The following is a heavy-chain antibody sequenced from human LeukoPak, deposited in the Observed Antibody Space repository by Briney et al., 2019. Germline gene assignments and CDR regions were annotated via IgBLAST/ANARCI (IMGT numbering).Heavy chain of an antibody. CDR3: ASPGIDGYNGLGY. Sequence: SETLSLTCTVSGGSISSYYWSWIRQPPGKGLEWIGYIYYSGSTNYNPSLKSRVTISVDASKNQFSLKLSSVAAADTAVYYCASPGIDGYNGLGYWGQGTLVTVSS. D-gene: IGHD5-12*01. V-gene: IGHV4-59*08. CDR1: GGSISSYY. CDR2: IYYSGST. J-gene: IGHJ4*02.